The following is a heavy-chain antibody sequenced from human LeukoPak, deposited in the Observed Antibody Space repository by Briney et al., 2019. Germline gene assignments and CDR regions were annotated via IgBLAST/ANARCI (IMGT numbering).Heavy chain of an antibody. CDR3: ARGTTPSDY. CDR1: GGSISSYY. Sequence: PSETLSLTCTVSGGSISSYYWSWIRQPPGKGLEWIGYIYYSGSTNYNPSLKSRVTISVDTSKNQFSLKLSSVTAADTAVYYCARGTTPSDYWGQGTLVTVSS. D-gene: IGHD4-11*01. J-gene: IGHJ4*02. CDR2: IYYSGST. V-gene: IGHV4-59*12.